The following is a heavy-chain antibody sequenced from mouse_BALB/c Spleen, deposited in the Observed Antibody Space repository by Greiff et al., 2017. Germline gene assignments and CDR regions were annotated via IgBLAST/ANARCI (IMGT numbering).Heavy chain of an antibody. Sequence: QVQLQQPGAELVKPGASVKMSCKASGYTFTSYNMHWVKQTPGQGLEWIGAIYPGNGDTSYNQKFKGKATLTADKSSSTAYMQLSSLTSEDSAVYYCARSYYGNSYYFDYWGQGTTLTVSS. CDR1: GYTFTSYN. CDR3: ARSYYGNSYYFDY. D-gene: IGHD2-10*01. J-gene: IGHJ2*01. V-gene: IGHV1-12*01. CDR2: IYPGNGDT.